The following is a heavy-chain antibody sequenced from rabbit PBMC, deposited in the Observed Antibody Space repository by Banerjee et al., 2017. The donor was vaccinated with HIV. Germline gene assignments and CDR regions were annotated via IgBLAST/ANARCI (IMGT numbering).Heavy chain of an antibody. D-gene: IGHD4-1*01. J-gene: IGHJ3*01. V-gene: IGHV1S45*01. CDR3: ARGSAWGTRLDL. CDR2: IYAGSSGST. Sequence: QEQLVESGGDLVKPGASLTLTCTASGFSFNSGHDMCWVRQAPGKGLEWIACIYAGSSGSTYYASWAKGRFTISSHNAQNTLYLQLNSLTAADTATYFCARGSAWGTRLDLWGPGTLVTVS. CDR1: GFSFNSGHD.